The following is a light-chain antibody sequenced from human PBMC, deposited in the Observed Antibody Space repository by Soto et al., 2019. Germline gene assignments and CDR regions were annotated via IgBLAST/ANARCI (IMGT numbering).Light chain of an antibody. Sequence: EIVLTQSPGTLSLSPGERATLSCRASQSVSSSYLAWYQQKPGQAPRLLIYGASSRATGIPDRFSGSGSGTDFTLTISRLEPEDFAVYYCQQYGSSPPYTLGQGNKLEIK. J-gene: IGKJ2*01. V-gene: IGKV3-20*01. CDR3: QQYGSSPPYT. CDR1: QSVSSSY. CDR2: GAS.